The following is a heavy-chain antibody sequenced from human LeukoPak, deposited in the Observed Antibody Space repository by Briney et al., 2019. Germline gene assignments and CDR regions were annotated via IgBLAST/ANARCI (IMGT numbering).Heavy chain of an antibody. CDR1: GFTFSSYG. CDR2: IRYDGSNK. V-gene: IGHV3-30*02. Sequence: PGGSLRLSCAASGFTFSSYGMHWVRQAPGKGLEWVAFIRYDGSNKYYADSVKGRFTISRDESKNTLYLQMSSLRAEDTAVYYCTKDATIQGEYFDYWGQGTLVTVSS. CDR3: TKDATIQGEYFDY. D-gene: IGHD3-16*01. J-gene: IGHJ4*02.